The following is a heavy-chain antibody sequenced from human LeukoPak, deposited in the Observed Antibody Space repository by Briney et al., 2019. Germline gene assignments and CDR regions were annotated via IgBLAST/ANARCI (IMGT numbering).Heavy chain of an antibody. CDR3: ARGGGAYCGGDCHRTFDS. CDR1: GFTVSNDY. V-gene: IGHV3-53*01. Sequence: GGSLRLSCAASGFTVSNDYVSWVRQAPGKGLEWVSTIYSDGSAYYIGSVEGRFTISRDTSKNMLYLQMNSLRAEDTAVYYCARGGGAYCGGDCHRTFDSWGRGTLVTVSS. J-gene: IGHJ4*02. CDR2: IYSDGSA. D-gene: IGHD2-21*02.